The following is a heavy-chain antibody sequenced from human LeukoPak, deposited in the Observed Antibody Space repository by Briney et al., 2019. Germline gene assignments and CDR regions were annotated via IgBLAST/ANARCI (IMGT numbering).Heavy chain of an antibody. CDR1: GGSISSGSYY. J-gene: IGHJ6*03. CDR2: IYSSGST. V-gene: IGHV4-61*02. Sequence: PSETLSLTCTVSGGSISSGSYYWSWIRQPAGKGLEWIGRIYSSGSTNYNPSLKSRVTISLDTSKNQFSLKLSSVTAADTAVYYCARHTGPRYYYYMDVWGKGTTVTISS. D-gene: IGHD4-17*01. CDR3: ARHTGPRYYYYMDV.